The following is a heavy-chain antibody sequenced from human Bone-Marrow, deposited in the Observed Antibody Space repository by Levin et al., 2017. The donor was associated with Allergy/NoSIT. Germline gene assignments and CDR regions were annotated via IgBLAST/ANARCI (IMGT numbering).Heavy chain of an antibody. Sequence: PSETLSLTCTVSGGSINSYYWSWIRQPPGKGLEWIGYMYYSETNYNPSLKSRVTISVDTSKNQFSLKLSSVTAADTAVYYCARCGVRSHSLYYFYYMDVWGRGTTVTVSS. CDR2: MYYSET. D-gene: IGHD3-10*01. CDR1: GGSINSYY. CDR3: ARCGVRSHSLYYFYYMDV. V-gene: IGHV4-59*01. J-gene: IGHJ6*03.